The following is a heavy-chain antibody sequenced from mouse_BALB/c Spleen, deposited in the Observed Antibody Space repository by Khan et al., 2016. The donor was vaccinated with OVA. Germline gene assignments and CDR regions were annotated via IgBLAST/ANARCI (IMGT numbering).Heavy chain of an antibody. V-gene: IGHV1-7*01. CDR3: ARDRMDY. CDR2: INPTSGYT. Sequence: QIQQSGAELAKPGASVKMSCKASGYTFTSYWMHWIKQRPGQGLEWIGYINPTSGYTDYNQKFKDKATLTADKSSSTAYMQLNSLTSDDSAVYYCARDRMDYWGQGTTLTVSS. CDR1: GYTFTSYW. J-gene: IGHJ2*01.